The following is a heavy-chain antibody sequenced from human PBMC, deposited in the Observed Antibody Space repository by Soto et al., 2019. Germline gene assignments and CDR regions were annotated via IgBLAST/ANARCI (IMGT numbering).Heavy chain of an antibody. Sequence: GGSLRLSCAASGFTFSSYWMSWVRQAPGKGLEWVANIKQDGSEKYYVDSVKGRFTISRDNAKNSLYLQMNSLRAEDTAVYYCARAPYSSSWYFDDWGQGTLVTVSS. J-gene: IGHJ4*02. CDR1: GFTFSSYW. D-gene: IGHD6-13*01. CDR2: IKQDGSEK. CDR3: ARAPYSSSWYFDD. V-gene: IGHV3-7*03.